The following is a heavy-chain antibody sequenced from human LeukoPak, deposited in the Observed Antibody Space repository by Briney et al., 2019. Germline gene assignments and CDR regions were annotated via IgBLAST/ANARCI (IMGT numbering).Heavy chain of an antibody. CDR2: IYYSGST. Sequence: SQTLSLTCTVSGGSISSGGYYWSWIRQHPGKGLEWIGYIYYSGSTYYNPSLKSRVTISVDTSKNQFSLKLSSVTAADTAVYYCAGDSYYDSSGYPRFDYWGQGTLVTVSS. D-gene: IGHD3-22*01. V-gene: IGHV4-31*03. J-gene: IGHJ4*02. CDR3: AGDSYYDSSGYPRFDY. CDR1: GGSISSGGYY.